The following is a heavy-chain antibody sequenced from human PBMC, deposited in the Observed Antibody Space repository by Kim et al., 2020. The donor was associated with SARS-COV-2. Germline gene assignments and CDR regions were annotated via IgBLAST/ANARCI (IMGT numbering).Heavy chain of an antibody. CDR1: GDSVSSNSAS. CDR3: VTDSGPVATRRQDKYYFDN. Sequence: SQTLSLTCAISGDSVSSNSASWNWIRQSPSRGLEWLGRTYYRSNWYKDYAASVKSRISINPDTSKNQFSLQLNSVTPEDTAVYYCVTDSGPVATRRQDKYYFDNWGQGTLVTVSS. J-gene: IGHJ4*02. CDR2: TYYRSNWYK. V-gene: IGHV6-1*01. D-gene: IGHD6-6*01.